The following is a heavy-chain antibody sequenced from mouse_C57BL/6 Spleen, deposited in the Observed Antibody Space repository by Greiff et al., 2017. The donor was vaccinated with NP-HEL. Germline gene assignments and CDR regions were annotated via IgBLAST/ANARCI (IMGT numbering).Heavy chain of an antibody. J-gene: IGHJ2*01. CDR1: GFTFSDAW. Sequence: EVQRVESGGGLVQPGGSMKLSCAASGFTFSDAWMDWVRQSPEKGLEWVAEIRNKANNHATYYAESVKGRFTISRDDSKSSVYLQMNSLRAEDTGIYYCTRGITTVVDYYCDYWGQGTTLTVSS. D-gene: IGHD1-1*01. CDR2: IRNKANNHAT. V-gene: IGHV6-6*01. CDR3: TRGITTVVDYYCDY.